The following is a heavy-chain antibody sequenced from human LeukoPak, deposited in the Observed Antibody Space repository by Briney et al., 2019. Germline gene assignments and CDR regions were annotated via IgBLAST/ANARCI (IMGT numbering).Heavy chain of an antibody. D-gene: IGHD4-17*01. CDR3: ARERLGGDVN. CDR2: IIPIFGTA. CDR1: GGTFSSYA. J-gene: IGHJ4*02. Sequence: SVKVSCKASGGTFSSYAISWVRQAPGQGLECMGGIIPIFGTANYAQKFSSRVTITTEESPRTAYTGLSRLRSEDTAVYYCARERLGGDVNWGQGTLVTVSS. V-gene: IGHV1-69*05.